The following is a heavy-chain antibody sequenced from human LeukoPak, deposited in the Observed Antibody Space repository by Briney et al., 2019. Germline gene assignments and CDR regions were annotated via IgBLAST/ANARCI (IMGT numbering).Heavy chain of an antibody. D-gene: IGHD3-9*01. CDR1: GFTFSSYS. CDR3: ARDRPYDILTPPDY. J-gene: IGHJ4*02. CDR2: ISSSSSTI. Sequence: GGSLRLSCAASGFTFSSYSMNWVRQAPGKGLEWVSYISSSSSTIYYADSVKGRFTISRDNAKNSLYLQMNSLRAEDTAVYYCARDRPYDILTPPDYWGQGTLVTVSS. V-gene: IGHV3-48*01.